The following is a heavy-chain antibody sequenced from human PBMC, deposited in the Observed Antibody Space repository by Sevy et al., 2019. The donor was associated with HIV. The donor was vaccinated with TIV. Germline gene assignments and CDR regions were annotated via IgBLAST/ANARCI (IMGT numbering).Heavy chain of an antibody. D-gene: IGHD3-9*01. J-gene: IGHJ5*02. V-gene: IGHV5-51*01. Sequence: GESLKISCKGSGYSFTSYWIGWVRQMPGKGLEWMGIIYPGNSDTRYSPSFQGQVTISADKSISPAYLQWSSLKATYTAMYYCARKYYDILTGYYRFDPWGQGTLVTVSS. CDR1: GYSFTSYW. CDR2: IYPGNSDT. CDR3: ARKYYDILTGYYRFDP.